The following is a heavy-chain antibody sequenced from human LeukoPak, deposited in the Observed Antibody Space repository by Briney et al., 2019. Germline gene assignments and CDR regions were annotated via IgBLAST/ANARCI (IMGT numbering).Heavy chain of an antibody. CDR3: ARFIAAAGTRRSPSGYFDY. V-gene: IGHV4-4*07. D-gene: IGHD6-13*01. Sequence: SETLSLTCTVSGGSISSYYWSWIRQPAGKGLEWIGRIYTSGSTYYNPSLKSRVTISVDTSKNQFSLKLSSVTAADTAVYYCARFIAAAGTRRSPSGYFDYWGQGTLVTVSS. CDR2: IYTSGST. CDR1: GGSISSYY. J-gene: IGHJ4*02.